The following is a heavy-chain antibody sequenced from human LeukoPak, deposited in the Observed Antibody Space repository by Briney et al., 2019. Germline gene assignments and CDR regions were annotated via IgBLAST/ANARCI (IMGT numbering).Heavy chain of an antibody. CDR2: IYYSGST. Sequence: SSETLSLTCTVSGGSISSYYWSWIRQPPGKGLEWIGYIYYSGSTNYNPSLKSRVAISVDTSKNQFSLKLSSVTAADTAVYYCARDLGYYGSGTIDYWGQGTLVTVSS. CDR1: GGSISSYY. CDR3: ARDLGYYGSGTIDY. V-gene: IGHV4-59*12. D-gene: IGHD3-10*01. J-gene: IGHJ4*02.